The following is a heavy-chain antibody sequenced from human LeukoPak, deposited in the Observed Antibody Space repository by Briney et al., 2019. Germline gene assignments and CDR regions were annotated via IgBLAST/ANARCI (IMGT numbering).Heavy chain of an antibody. D-gene: IGHD1-26*01. V-gene: IGHV4-39*07. J-gene: IGHJ4*02. CDR3: ARDSPSLGWERRNY. Sequence: SETLSLTCTVSGGSISSSSYYWGWIRQPPGKGLEWIGSIYYSGSTYYNPSLKSRVTISVDTSKNQFSLKLSSVTAADTAVYYCARDSPSLGWERRNYWGQGTLVTVSS. CDR2: IYYSGST. CDR1: GGSISSSSYY.